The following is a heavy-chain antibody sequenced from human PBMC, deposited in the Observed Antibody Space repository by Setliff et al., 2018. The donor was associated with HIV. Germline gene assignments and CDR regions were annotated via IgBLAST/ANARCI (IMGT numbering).Heavy chain of an antibody. CDR3: AKGAGFYGDYTFDH. D-gene: IGHD4-17*01. CDR2: IYSTGST. J-gene: IGHJ4*02. CDR1: GPSINIHY. V-gene: IGHV4-59*11. Sequence: NPSETLSLTCTVSGPSINIHYWSWIRQSPGKGFEWIGYIYSTGSTNYNPSLQSRVTISMVASRNQFSLKVTSVTAADTAVYYCAKGAGFYGDYTFDHWGQGRQGTVSS.